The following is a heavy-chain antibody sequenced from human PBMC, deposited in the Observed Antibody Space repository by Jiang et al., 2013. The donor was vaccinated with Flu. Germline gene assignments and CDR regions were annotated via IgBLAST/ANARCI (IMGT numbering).Heavy chain of an antibody. CDR2: IHTQTGNP. CDR3: ARLDGSDRDF. Sequence: QSGSELKRPGASVKISCKTSGYTFTSYSVNWVRQAPGQGLEWMGWIHTQTGNPTYAQDFTGRFVLSLDTSVSTAYLQISSLKTEDTGIYYCARLDGSDRDFWGQGPRSPSPQ. D-gene: IGHD6-25*01. V-gene: IGHV7-4-1*02. J-gene: IGHJ1*01. CDR1: GYTFTSYS.